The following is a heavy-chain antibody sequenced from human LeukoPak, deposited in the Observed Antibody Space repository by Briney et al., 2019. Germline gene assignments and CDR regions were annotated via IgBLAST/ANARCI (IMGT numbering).Heavy chain of an antibody. Sequence: SSETLPLTCTVSGASISSHYWSWIRQPPGKGLEWIGDFCYSGSTNYNPSLKSRVTISVDTSKNQFSLKLSSVTAADTAVYYCARAGGVHDTPMDLDYWGQGTLVTVSS. CDR1: GASISSHY. CDR2: FCYSGST. J-gene: IGHJ4*02. D-gene: IGHD5-18*01. V-gene: IGHV4-59*11. CDR3: ARAGGVHDTPMDLDY.